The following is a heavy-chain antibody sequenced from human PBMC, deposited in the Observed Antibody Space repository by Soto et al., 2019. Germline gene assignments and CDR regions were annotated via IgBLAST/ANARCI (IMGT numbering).Heavy chain of an antibody. J-gene: IGHJ4*02. V-gene: IGHV3-30-3*01. D-gene: IGHD2-21*02. CDR1: AFTFSSCA. CDR2: ISYDGSNK. Sequence: QVQLVESGGGVVQPGRSLRLSCAAAAFTFSSCARHWVRQAPGKGLEWVAVISYDGSNKYYADSVKGRFTISRDNSKNTLYLQMNSLRAEDTAVSYCARDPVAYCGGDCRTFDYWGQGTLVTVSS. CDR3: ARDPVAYCGGDCRTFDY.